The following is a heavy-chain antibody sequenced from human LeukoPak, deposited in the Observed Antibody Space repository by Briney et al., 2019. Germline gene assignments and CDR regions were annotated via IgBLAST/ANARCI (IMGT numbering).Heavy chain of an antibody. V-gene: IGHV3-15*01. CDR2: IKSKTDGGTR. Sequence: PGGSPRLSCAASGFTFSDAWISWVRQLPGKGLEWVGRIKSKTDGGTRDYAAPVKGRFTISRDDSKNTLYLQMNSLKTEDTAIYYCMSDLDNWGQGTLVTVSS. CDR1: GFTFSDAW. J-gene: IGHJ4*02. CDR3: MSDLDN.